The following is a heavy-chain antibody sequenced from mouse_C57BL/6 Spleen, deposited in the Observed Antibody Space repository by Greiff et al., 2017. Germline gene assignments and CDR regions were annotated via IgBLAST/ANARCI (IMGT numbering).Heavy chain of an antibody. CDR2: IDPSDSYT. V-gene: IGHV1-69*01. J-gene: IGHJ2*01. D-gene: IGHD1-1*01. Sequence: QVQLQQPGAELVMPGASVKLSCKASGYTFTSYWMHWVKQRPGQGLEWIGEIDPSDSYTNYNQKFKGKSTLTVDTSSSTAYMQLSSLTSEDSADYYCAREDYYGGSYGYWGQGTTLTVSA. CDR3: AREDYYGGSYGY. CDR1: GYTFTSYW.